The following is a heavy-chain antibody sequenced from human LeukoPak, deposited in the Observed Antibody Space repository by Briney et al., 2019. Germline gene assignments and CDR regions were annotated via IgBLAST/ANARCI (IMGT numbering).Heavy chain of an antibody. V-gene: IGHV3-23*01. CDR3: AKKVAGRNPFDY. Sequence: GGSLRLSCAASGFTFSSYVMGWVRQIPGQGLEWVSVISGGGDSTNHAGSVKGRFTISRDNSKNTVYLQMNSLRAEDTAVYYCAKKVAGRNPFDYWGQGTLVTVSS. CDR2: ISGGGDST. J-gene: IGHJ4*02. CDR1: GFTFSSYV. D-gene: IGHD6-19*01.